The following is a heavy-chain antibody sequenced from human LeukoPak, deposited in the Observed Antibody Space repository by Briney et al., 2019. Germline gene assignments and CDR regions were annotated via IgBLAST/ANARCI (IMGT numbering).Heavy chain of an antibody. CDR2: IYYSGST. Sequence: SETLSLTCAVYGGSFSGYYWSWIRQPPGKGLEWIGYIYYSGSTNYNPSLKSRVTISVDTSKNQFSLKLSSVTAADTAVYYCARATKPLPFDYWGQGTLVTVSS. CDR1: GGSFSGYY. CDR3: ARATKPLPFDY. J-gene: IGHJ4*02. D-gene: IGHD1-14*01. V-gene: IGHV4-59*01.